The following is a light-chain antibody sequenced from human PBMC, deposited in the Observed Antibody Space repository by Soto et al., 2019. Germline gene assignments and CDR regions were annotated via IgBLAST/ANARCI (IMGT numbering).Light chain of an antibody. CDR1: SGHSNYA. Sequence: QPVLTQSPSASASLGASVKLTCTLSSGHSNYAIAWHQQQPEKGPRYLMKVNSGGSHIKGDGIPDRFSGSSSGAERYLFISSLQSEDEADYYCQTWGFGRAIVVFGGGTQLTVL. V-gene: IGLV4-69*01. CDR2: VNSGGSH. J-gene: IGLJ7*01. CDR3: QTWGFGRAIVV.